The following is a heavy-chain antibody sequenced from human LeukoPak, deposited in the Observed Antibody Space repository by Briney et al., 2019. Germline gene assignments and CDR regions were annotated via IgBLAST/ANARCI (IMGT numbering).Heavy chain of an antibody. CDR2: IYWNDDK. Sequence: SGPSLVNPTQTLMLTCTFSGFSLSTSGVGVGWIRQRPGKALEWLALIYWNDDKRYSPSLKSRLTITKDTSKNQVVLTMTNMDPVDTATYYCAHREAKGGAFDIWGQGTMVTVSS. V-gene: IGHV2-5*01. D-gene: IGHD1-26*01. CDR1: GFSLSTSGVG. J-gene: IGHJ3*02. CDR3: AHREAKGGAFDI.